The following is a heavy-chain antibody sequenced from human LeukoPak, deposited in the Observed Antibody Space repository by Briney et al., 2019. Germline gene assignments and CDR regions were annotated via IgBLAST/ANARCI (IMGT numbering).Heavy chain of an antibody. V-gene: IGHV1-18*01. J-gene: IGHJ4*02. CDR1: GYTFTSYA. CDR2: ISPSNDKT. CDR3: VRDLGVDTSMIFFDY. D-gene: IGHD5-18*01. Sequence: ASVKVSCKASGYTFTSYAITWVRQAPGQGLEWMGWISPSNDKTNYAQRVQGRVTMTTDTSTSTAHMELRSLRSDDTAVFYCVRDLGVDTSMIFFDYWGQGTLVTVSS.